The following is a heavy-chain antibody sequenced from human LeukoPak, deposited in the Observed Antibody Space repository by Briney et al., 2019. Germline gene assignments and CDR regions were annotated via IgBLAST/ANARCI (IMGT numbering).Heavy chain of an antibody. V-gene: IGHV3-48*01. J-gene: IGHJ4*02. CDR2: ITSTSDTI. Sequence: GGSLRLSCVTSGFPFSTYSMNWVRQAPGKGLEWLSYITSTSDTIYYADSVKGRFTISRDNAKNSLYLQMNSLRAEDTAVYYCASFPWDLRPTWGQGTLVTVSS. CDR3: ASFPWDLRPT. D-gene: IGHD1-26*01. CDR1: GFPFSTYS.